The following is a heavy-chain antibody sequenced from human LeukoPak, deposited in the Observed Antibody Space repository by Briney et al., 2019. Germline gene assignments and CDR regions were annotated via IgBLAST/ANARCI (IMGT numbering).Heavy chain of an antibody. CDR2: ISGSGGST. D-gene: IGHD2-2*01. CDR1: GFTFSSYA. CDR3: AKAFCSSTSCQNDWGGLDYYYGMDV. Sequence: GGSLRLSCAASGFTFSSYAMSWVRQAPGKGLEWVSAISGSGGSTYYADSVKGRFTISRDNSKNTLYLQMNSLRAEDTAVYYCAKAFCSSTSCQNDWGGLDYYYGMDVWGQGTTLTVSS. J-gene: IGHJ6*02. V-gene: IGHV3-23*01.